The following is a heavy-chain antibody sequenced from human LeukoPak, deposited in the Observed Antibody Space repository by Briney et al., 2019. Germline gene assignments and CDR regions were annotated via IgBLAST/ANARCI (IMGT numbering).Heavy chain of an antibody. CDR3: AKIVFLSIWHVDY. Sequence: SETLSLTCAVSAVSLNTYYLHWVRQPPGKGLEWIGYIYSTGSTNYNPSLKSRVTISVDTSKNQFSLKLSSVTAADAAVYYCAKIVFLSIWHVDYWGQGTLVTVSS. CDR2: IYSTGST. J-gene: IGHJ4*02. D-gene: IGHD3-3*02. V-gene: IGHV4-59*08. CDR1: AVSLNTYY.